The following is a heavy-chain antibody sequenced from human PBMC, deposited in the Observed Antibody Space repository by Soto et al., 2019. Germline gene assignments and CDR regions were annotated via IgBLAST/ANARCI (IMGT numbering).Heavy chain of an antibody. CDR1: GFTFSSNW. CDR2: IRQDGSEK. Sequence: GGSLRLSCVGSGFTFSSNWMTWVRHAPGKGLEWVGNIRQDGSEKNYVASVKGRFTISRDNAKNSLYLQMNSLRAEDTAVYYCARGIVVARGASYFDSWGPGTLVTSPQ. D-gene: IGHD2-2*01. CDR3: ARGIVVARGASYFDS. J-gene: IGHJ4*02. V-gene: IGHV3-7*04.